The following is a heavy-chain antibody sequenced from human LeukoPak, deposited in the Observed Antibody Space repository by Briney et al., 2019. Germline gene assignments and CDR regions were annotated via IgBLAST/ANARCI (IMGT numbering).Heavy chain of an antibody. CDR1: GFTFSSYS. D-gene: IGHD2-21*01. CDR2: ISSSSSYI. CDR3: ARVWQDYSGVDY. V-gene: IGHV3-21*01. J-gene: IGHJ4*02. Sequence: GGSLRLSCAASGFTFSSYSMNWVRQAPGKGLEWVSSISSSSSYIYYADSVKGRFTISRDNAKSSLYLQMNSLRDEDTAVYYCARVWQDYSGVDYWGQGTLVTVSS.